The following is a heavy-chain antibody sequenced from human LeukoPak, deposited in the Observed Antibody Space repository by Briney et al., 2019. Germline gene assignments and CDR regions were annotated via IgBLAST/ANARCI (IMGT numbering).Heavy chain of an antibody. V-gene: IGHV3-74*01. J-gene: IGHJ4*02. CDR1: GLTFSDFW. D-gene: IGHD5-18*01. CDR2: VKGDGRTT. CDR3: ATGHSYGYDD. Sequence: GGSLRLSCAAYGLTFSDFWMHWVRQPPGKGLVCVALVKGDGRTTIYADSVKDRFTISKDKAKTTLYLQRNSLRAVDSGVYYCATGHSYGYDDRGQGVLVTVSS.